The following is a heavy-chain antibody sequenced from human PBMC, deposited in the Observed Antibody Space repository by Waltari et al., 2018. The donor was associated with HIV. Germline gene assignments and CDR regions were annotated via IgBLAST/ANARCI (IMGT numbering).Heavy chain of an antibody. CDR2: IYYGGYT. J-gene: IGHJ4*02. CDR3: ARQLRGHGFLANLYYFDF. CDR1: GGSISSSDHY. Sequence: QLQMQESGPGLVKPSETLSLTCSVSGGSISSSDHYWAWFRQSPGKGLEWIGKIYYGGYTYHTQSLHSRVAISADTSKNQFSLRLNSVTAADTAVYFCARQLRGHGFLANLYYFDFWGQGVLVTVSS. D-gene: IGHD3-3*01. V-gene: IGHV4-39*01.